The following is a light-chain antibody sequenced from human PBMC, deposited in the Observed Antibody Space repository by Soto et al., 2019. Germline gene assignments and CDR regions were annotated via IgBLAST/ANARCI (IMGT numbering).Light chain of an antibody. CDR2: AAS. V-gene: IGKV1-12*01. CDR3: QQANSPPLT. Sequence: DIQMTQSPSSVSASVGDRVTITCRASERINTYLAWYQQQPGKAPKLLIYAASSLQSGVPSRFSGSGSGIEFTLSISNLQPEDFATYYCQQANSPPLTFGGGTKVEIK. J-gene: IGKJ4*01. CDR1: ERINTY.